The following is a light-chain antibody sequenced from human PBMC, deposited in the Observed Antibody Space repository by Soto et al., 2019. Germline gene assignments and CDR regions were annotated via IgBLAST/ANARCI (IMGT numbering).Light chain of an antibody. CDR2: SNN. J-gene: IGLJ2*01. CDR3: AAWDDSLNGVL. Sequence: QSVLTQPLSASGTPGQRVTISCSGSSSNIGSNTVNWYQHLPGTAPKLLIYSNNQRPSGVPDQFSGSKSGTSASLALSGLQSEDEADYYCAAWDDSLNGVLFGGGTKLTVL. CDR1: SSNIGSNT. V-gene: IGLV1-44*01.